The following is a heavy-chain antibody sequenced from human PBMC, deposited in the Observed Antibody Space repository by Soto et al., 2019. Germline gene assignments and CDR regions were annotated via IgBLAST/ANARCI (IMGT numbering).Heavy chain of an antibody. D-gene: IGHD3-22*01. CDR2: IIPIFGTA. Sequence: ASVKVSCKASGGTFSSYAISWVRQAPGQGLEWMGGIIPIFGTANYAQKFQGRVTITADESTSTAYMELSSLRSEDTAVYYCATINYYDSSGTQTAFDYWGQGTLVTVSS. CDR1: GGTFSSYA. V-gene: IGHV1-69*13. CDR3: ATINYYDSSGTQTAFDY. J-gene: IGHJ4*02.